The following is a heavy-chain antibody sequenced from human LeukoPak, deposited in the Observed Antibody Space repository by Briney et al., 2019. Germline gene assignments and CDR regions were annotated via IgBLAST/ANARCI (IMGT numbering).Heavy chain of an antibody. CDR3: ARENNSGWFDY. D-gene: IGHD6-19*01. CDR1: GFTFTSYT. Sequence: PGGSLRLSCAASGFTFTSYTIHWVRQAPGKGLEWVAVISYDERNKYYVDSVKGRFTISRDNSKSTLYLQMNSLRPEDTALYYCARENNSGWFDYWGRGTLVTVSS. J-gene: IGHJ4*02. CDR2: ISYDERNK. V-gene: IGHV3-30*04.